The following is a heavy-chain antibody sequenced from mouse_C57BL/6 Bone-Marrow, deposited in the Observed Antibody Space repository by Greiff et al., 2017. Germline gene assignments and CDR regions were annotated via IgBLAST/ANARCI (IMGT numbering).Heavy chain of an antibody. V-gene: IGHV14-2*01. J-gene: IGHJ2*01. CDR2: IDPEDGET. CDR3: ARSGGLLQGFDY. Sequence: VHLVESGAELVKPGASVKLSCTASGFNIKDYYMHWVKQRTEQGLEWIGRIDPEDGETKYAPKFPGKATITADKSSNTAYLQLSSLTSEDTAVYYCARSGGLLQGFDYWGQGTTLTVSS. CDR1: GFNIKDYY. D-gene: IGHD2-3*01.